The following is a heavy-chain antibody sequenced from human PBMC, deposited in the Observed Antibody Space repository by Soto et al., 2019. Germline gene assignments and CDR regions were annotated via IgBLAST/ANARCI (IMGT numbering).Heavy chain of an antibody. CDR1: GYTFTSYA. CDR2: INAGNGNT. CDR3: ARDMHCSSTSCYFGYYYYYMDV. Sequence: ASVNVSCKASGYTFTSYAMHWVRQAPGQRLEWMGWINAGNGNTKYSQKFQGRVTITRDTSASTAYMELSSLRSDDTAVYYCARDMHCSSTSCYFGYYYYYMDVWGKGTTVTVSS. D-gene: IGHD2-2*01. J-gene: IGHJ6*03. V-gene: IGHV1-3*01.